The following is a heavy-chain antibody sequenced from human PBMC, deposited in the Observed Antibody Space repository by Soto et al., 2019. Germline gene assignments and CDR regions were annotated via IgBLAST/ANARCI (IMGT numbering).Heavy chain of an antibody. D-gene: IGHD5-18*01. CDR2: INADYGNT. V-gene: IGHV1-18*01. CDR3: ARCIQGDYYYGMDV. CDR1: GYTFYSHS. J-gene: IGHJ6*02. Sequence: QAQLVQSGAEVKKPGASVKVSCKASGYTFYSHSISWVRQAPGQGLEWMGRINADYGNTQYAQKFRGRVTMTTDTSTTTVDMELTNLRSDETAVYYCARCIQGDYYYGMDVWGQGTTVTVSS.